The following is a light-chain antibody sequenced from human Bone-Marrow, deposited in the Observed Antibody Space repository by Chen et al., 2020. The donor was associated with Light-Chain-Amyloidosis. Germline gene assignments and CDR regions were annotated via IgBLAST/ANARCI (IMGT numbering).Light chain of an antibody. CDR3: QSYQGSSQGV. V-gene: IGLV6-57*01. J-gene: IGLJ3*02. CDR2: EDD. CDR1: SGSIATNY. Sequence: NFMLTHPHSVSESPGKTVIISCTRSSGSIATNYVQWYQQRPGRSPTTVIYEDDQRPSGVPDRFSGSIDRSSNSASLTISGLKTEDEADYYCQSYQGSSQGVFGGGTKLTV.